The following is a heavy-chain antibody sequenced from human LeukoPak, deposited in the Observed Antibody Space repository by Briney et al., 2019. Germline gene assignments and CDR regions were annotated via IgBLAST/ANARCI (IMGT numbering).Heavy chain of an antibody. D-gene: IGHD7-27*01. CDR2: MNPNSGNT. CDR3: ARDYWGPAGYDAFDI. Sequence: GASVKVSCKASGGTFSSYDINWVRQATGQGLEWMGWMNPNSGNTGYAQKFQGRVTITRNTSISTAYMELSSLRSEDTAVYYCARDYWGPAGYDAFDIWGQGTMVTVSS. J-gene: IGHJ3*02. CDR1: GGTFSSYD. V-gene: IGHV1-8*03.